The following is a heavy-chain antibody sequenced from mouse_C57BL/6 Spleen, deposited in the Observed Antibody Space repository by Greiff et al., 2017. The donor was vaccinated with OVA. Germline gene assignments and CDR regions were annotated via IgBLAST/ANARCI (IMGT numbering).Heavy chain of an antibody. CDR2: INPSNGGN. V-gene: IGHV1-53*01. J-gene: IGHJ4*01. D-gene: IGHD2-3*01. CDR3: ARGEVVTTLYAMDY. Sequence: QVQLKQPGTELVKPGASVKLSCKASGYTFTSYWMHWVQQRPGQGLEWIGYINPSNGGNNYNEKFKSKATLTVDKSSSTAYMQLSSLTSEDSAVYDCARGEVVTTLYAMDYWGQGTSVTVSS. CDR1: GYTFTSYW.